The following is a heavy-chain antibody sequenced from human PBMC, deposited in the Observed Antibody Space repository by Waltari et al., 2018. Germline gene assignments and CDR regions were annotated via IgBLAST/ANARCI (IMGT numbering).Heavy chain of an antibody. Sequence: QVQLVESGGGVVQPGTSLRLSCAASGITFRNTPLHWVRQPPGKGLGWVAGISHDGNSKHYPDYARGRFPISRYTSSDTLYLDRNSLRPEDTARYYCTREGATSGLSGIFDYWGHGALVTVSS. CDR3: TREGATSGLSGIFDY. CDR2: ISHDGNSK. V-gene: IGHV3-30-3*01. CDR1: GITFRNTP. J-gene: IGHJ4*01. D-gene: IGHD6-19*01.